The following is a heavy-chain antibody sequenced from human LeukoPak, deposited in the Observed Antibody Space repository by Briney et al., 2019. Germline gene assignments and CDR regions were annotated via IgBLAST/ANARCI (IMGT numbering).Heavy chain of an antibody. CDR1: GFTFSSYW. CDR2: INSDGSST. Sequence: GGSLRLSCAASGFTFSSYWMHWVRQAPGKGLVWVSRINSDGSSTSYADSVKGRFTISRDNAKNTLYLQTNSLRAEDTAVYYCARGLKGAYYDSGGYYVDYWGQGTLVTVSS. J-gene: IGHJ4*02. CDR3: ARGLKGAYYDSGGYYVDY. V-gene: IGHV3-74*01. D-gene: IGHD3-22*01.